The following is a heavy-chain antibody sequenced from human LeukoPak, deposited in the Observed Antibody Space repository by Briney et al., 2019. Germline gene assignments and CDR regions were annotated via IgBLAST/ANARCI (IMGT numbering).Heavy chain of an antibody. Sequence: VASVKVSCKASGYTFTSYGISWVRQAPGQGVEWMGWISAYNGNTNYAQKLQGRVTMTTDTSTSTPYMELRSLRSDDTPVYYCASGKGYSSGWYDYFDYWGQGTLVTVSS. J-gene: IGHJ4*02. D-gene: IGHD6-19*01. V-gene: IGHV1-18*04. CDR2: ISAYNGNT. CDR3: ASGKGYSSGWYDYFDY. CDR1: GYTFTSYG.